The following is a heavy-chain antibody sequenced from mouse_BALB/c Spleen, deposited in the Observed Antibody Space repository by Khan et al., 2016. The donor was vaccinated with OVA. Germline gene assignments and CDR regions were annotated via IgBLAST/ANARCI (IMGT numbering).Heavy chain of an antibody. CDR3: ARGGYWYFDV. CDR1: GYPFTNYG. D-gene: IGHD1-1*02. V-gene: IGHV9-3-1*01. J-gene: IGHJ1*01. CDR2: INSYTGEP. Sequence: QIQLVQSGPELKKPGETDKISCKASGYPFTNYGMNWVKQAPGKGLKWMGWINSYTGEPTYADDFKGRFAFSLETSASTAYLQIDNLKNEDTASYFCARGGYWYFDVWGAGTTVTVSS.